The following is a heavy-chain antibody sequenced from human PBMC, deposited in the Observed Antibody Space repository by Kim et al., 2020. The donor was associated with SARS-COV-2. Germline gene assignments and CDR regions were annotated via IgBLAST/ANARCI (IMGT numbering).Heavy chain of an antibody. CDR3: ARGPVAGIDY. CDR2: ST. V-gene: IGHV4-34*01. Sequence: STNSNPSLKSRVTISVDTSKNQFSLKLSSVTAADTAVYYCARGPVAGIDYWGQGTLVTVSS. D-gene: IGHD6-19*01. J-gene: IGHJ4*02.